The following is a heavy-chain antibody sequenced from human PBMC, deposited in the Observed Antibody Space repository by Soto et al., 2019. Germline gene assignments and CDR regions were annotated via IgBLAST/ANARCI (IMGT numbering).Heavy chain of an antibody. D-gene: IGHD2-2*02. Sequence: ASVKVSCKASGYTFTSYDINWVRQATAQGLEWMGWMNPNSGNTGYAQKFQGRVTMTRNTSISTAYMELSSLRSEDTAVYYCAREGGYCSSTSCYNYYYYYGMDVWGQGTTVTVSS. CDR2: MNPNSGNT. CDR3: AREGGYCSSTSCYNYYYYYGMDV. V-gene: IGHV1-8*01. CDR1: GYTFTSYD. J-gene: IGHJ6*02.